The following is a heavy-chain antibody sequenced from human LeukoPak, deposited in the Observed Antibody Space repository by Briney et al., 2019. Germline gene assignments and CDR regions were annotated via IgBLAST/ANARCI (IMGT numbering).Heavy chain of an antibody. CDR2: TYGGGTT. Sequence: GGSLRLSCAASGFTVSSNYMSWVRQAPGKGLEWVSVTYGGGTTYYADSVKGRFTISRDNSKNTLYLQMNSLRAEDTAVYYCARGIVATIQDYWGQGTLVTVSS. J-gene: IGHJ4*02. D-gene: IGHD5-12*01. CDR3: ARGIVATIQDY. V-gene: IGHV3-66*01. CDR1: GFTVSSNY.